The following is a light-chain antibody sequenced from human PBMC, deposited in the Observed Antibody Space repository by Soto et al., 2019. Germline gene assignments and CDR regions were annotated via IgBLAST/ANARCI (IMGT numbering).Light chain of an antibody. V-gene: IGKV3-11*01. Sequence: LLTQSPGTLSLSPGERATLSCRASQPVNSYLNWYQQQPGQSPRLLMSDTSHRATGIPARFSGSGSGTDFTLTISSLEPEDFGVYYCQQRSNWMITFGQGTRLEIK. CDR1: QPVNSY. J-gene: IGKJ5*01. CDR2: DTS. CDR3: QQRSNWMIT.